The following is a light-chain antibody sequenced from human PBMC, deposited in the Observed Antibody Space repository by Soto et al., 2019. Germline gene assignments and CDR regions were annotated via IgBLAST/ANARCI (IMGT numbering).Light chain of an antibody. V-gene: IGKV3-15*01. J-gene: IGKJ5*01. Sequence: EIEMTQSPATLSVSPGERATLSCRASQSVSSNLAWYQQKPGQAPRPLIYGASTRATGIPARFSGSGSGTEFTLTISSLQSEDFAVYYCQQYNNWPLTFGQGTRLEIK. CDR3: QQYNNWPLT. CDR2: GAS. CDR1: QSVSSN.